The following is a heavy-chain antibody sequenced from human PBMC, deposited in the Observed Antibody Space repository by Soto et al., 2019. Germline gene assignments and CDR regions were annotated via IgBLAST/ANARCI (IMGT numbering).Heavy chain of an antibody. D-gene: IGHD6-6*01. CDR1: GFTFSSYW. J-gene: IGHJ6*02. Sequence: GGSLRLSCAASGFTFSSYWMSWVRQAPGKGLEWVANIKQDGSEKYYVDSVKGRFTISRDNAKNSLYLQMNSLRAEDTAVYYCARRAFSSSGFYYYYGMDVWGQGTTVTVSS. CDR3: ARRAFSSSGFYYYYGMDV. CDR2: IKQDGSEK. V-gene: IGHV3-7*01.